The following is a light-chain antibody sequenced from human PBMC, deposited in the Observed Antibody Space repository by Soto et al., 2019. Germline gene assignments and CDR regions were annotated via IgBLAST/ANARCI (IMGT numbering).Light chain of an antibody. CDR1: QGIGNN. CDR2: TAS. J-gene: IGKJ1*01. V-gene: IGKV1-27*01. CDR3: QNYDNVPWS. Sequence: DIQMTQSPSSLSTSVGDTVTITCRASQGIGNNLAWYQKKPGKVPKVLIYTASTLHSGVPSRFSGSGSGTDFNLTINSLQPEDGATYFCQNYDNVPWSFGQGTRVEI.